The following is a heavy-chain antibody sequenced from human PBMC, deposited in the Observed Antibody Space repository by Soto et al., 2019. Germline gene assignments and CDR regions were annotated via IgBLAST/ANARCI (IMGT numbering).Heavy chain of an antibody. V-gene: IGHV4-30-4*01. Sequence: QVQLQESGPGLVKPSQTLSLTCTVSGGSISSGDYYWSWIRQPPGKGLEWIGYIYYSGSTYYNPSLKCRVTISVDTSKSQFSRKLSSVTAADTAVYYCARVGFGELLAHGMDVWGQGTTVTVSS. CDR2: IYYSGST. CDR3: ARVGFGELLAHGMDV. CDR1: GGSISSGDYY. D-gene: IGHD3-10*01. J-gene: IGHJ6*02.